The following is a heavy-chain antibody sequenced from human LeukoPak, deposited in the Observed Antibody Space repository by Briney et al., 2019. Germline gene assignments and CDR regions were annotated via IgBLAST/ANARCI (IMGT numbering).Heavy chain of an antibody. CDR2: IYTSGST. V-gene: IGHV4-4*07. Sequence: SETLSLTCTVSGGSISSYYWSWIRQPAGKGLEWIGRIYTSGSTNYNPSLKSRVTISVDTSKNQFSLKLSSVTATDPAVYYCARDQHSSSWYWGWAFDIWGQGTMVTVSS. CDR1: GGSISSYY. CDR3: ARDQHSSSWYWGWAFDI. J-gene: IGHJ3*02. D-gene: IGHD6-13*01.